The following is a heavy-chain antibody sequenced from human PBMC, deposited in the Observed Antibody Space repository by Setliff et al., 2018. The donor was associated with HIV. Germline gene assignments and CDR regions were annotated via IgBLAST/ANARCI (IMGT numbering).Heavy chain of an antibody. CDR1: GVSITSHY. J-gene: IGHJ5*02. CDR2: IYSSATT. Sequence: SETLSLTCTVSGVSITSHYWNWIRQSPGKGLECIGYIYSSATTNYNSALESRATISRDTSKNQISLKLRSVTAADTAVYYCARVFPLVTADDNRFDPWGQGILVTVSS. CDR3: ARVFPLVTADDNRFDP. D-gene: IGHD2-21*02. V-gene: IGHV4-4*08.